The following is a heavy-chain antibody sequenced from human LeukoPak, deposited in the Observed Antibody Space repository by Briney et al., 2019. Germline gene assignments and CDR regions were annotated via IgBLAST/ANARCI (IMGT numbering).Heavy chain of an antibody. Sequence: TGGSLRLSCAASGFTFSSYWMSWVRQAPGKGLEWVANIKQDGSEKYYVDSVKGRFTISRDNAKNSLYLQMNSLRAEDTAVYYCARDDILTGYYMGVDYWGQGTLVTVSS. V-gene: IGHV3-7*01. CDR1: GFTFSSYW. CDR3: ARDDILTGYYMGVDY. J-gene: IGHJ4*02. D-gene: IGHD3-9*01. CDR2: IKQDGSEK.